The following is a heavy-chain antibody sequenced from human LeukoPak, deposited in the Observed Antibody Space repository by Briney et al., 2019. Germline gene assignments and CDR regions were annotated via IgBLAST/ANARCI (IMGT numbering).Heavy chain of an antibody. Sequence: SVKVSCKASGGTLNTHIFTWVRQAPGQGLEWMGKITPIIDVSNYAQKFQGRLTITADKSTATVYMELSGLKSEDTAVYYCARVNLRGSQYNWFDPWGQGTLVTVSS. CDR1: GGTLNTHI. D-gene: IGHD1-1*01. J-gene: IGHJ5*02. CDR2: ITPIIDVS. CDR3: ARVNLRGSQYNWFDP. V-gene: IGHV1-69*02.